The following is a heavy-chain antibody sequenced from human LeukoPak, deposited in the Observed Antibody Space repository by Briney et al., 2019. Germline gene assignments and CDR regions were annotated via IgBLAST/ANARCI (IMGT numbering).Heavy chain of an antibody. J-gene: IGHJ4*02. CDR1: GGTFSSYA. V-gene: IGHV1-69*04. Sequence: SVKVSCKASGGTFSSYAISWVRQAPGQGLEWMGRIIPILGIANYAQKFQGRVTITADKSTSTAYMELSSLRSEDTAVYYCARDYLGGYYGSGSYYEEAFDYWGQGTLVTVSS. CDR2: IIPILGIA. CDR3: ARDYLGGYYGSGSYYEEAFDY. D-gene: IGHD3-10*01.